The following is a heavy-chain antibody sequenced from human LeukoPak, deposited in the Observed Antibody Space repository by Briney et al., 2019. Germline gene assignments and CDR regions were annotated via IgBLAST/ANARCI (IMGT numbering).Heavy chain of an antibody. CDR1: ADTISSRY. V-gene: IGHV4-59*11. Sequence: SVTLSLTCTVSADTISSRYCSWIRQPPGKGLEWIGYIHYSGTTNYNPSLKSRVTISVDTSKKQSSLKLNSVTAADTAVYYCAHLHYVSSGSNFDYWGQGTLVTVSS. CDR2: IHYSGTT. J-gene: IGHJ4*02. CDR3: AHLHYVSSGSNFDY. D-gene: IGHD3-22*01.